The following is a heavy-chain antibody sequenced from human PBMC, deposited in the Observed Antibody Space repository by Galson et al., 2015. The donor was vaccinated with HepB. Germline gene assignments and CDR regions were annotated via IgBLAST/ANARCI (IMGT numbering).Heavy chain of an antibody. D-gene: IGHD7-27*01. CDR1: GFTFSSYA. J-gene: IGHJ4*02. CDR2: ISSDGGTQ. V-gene: IGHV3-48*01. CDR3: ARDAWVDY. Sequence: SLRLSCAASGFTFSSYAMHWVRQAPGKGLEWISHISSDGGTQYYADSVKRRFTISRDNAKNSLYLQMNSLRAEDTAVYYCARDAWVDYWGQGTLVTVSS.